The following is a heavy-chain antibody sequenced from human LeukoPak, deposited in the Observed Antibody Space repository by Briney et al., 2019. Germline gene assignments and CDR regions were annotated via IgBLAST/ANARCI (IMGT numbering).Heavy chain of an antibody. CDR3: VSSYCSSTYCYHYFYYYYMDV. D-gene: IGHD2-2*01. CDR2: AYYSGST. V-gene: IGHV4-39*01. CDR1: GGSISSSTYY. J-gene: IGHJ6*03. Sequence: PSETLSLTCTVSGGSISSSTYYWGWIRQPPGKGLEWIGSAYYSGSTYYNPSLKSRLTISVDTSKNQFSLKLSSVTAADTAVYFCVSSYCSSTYCYHYFYYYYMDVWGKGTTVTVSS.